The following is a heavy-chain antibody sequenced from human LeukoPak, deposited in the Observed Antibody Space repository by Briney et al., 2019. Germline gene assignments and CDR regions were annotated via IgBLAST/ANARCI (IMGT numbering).Heavy chain of an antibody. CDR1: GFTFSSYA. CDR3: AKGIGY. J-gene: IGHJ4*02. CDR2: ISYDGSNK. Sequence: AGGSLRLSCAASGFTFSSYAMHWVRQAPGKGLEWVAVISYDGSNKYYADSVKGRFTISRDNSKNTLYLQMNSLRAEDTAVYYCAKGIGYWGQGTLVTVSS. V-gene: IGHV3-30-3*01.